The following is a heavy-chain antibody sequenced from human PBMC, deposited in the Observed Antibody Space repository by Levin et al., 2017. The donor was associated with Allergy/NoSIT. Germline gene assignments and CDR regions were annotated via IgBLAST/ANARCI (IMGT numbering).Heavy chain of an antibody. CDR3: AKGNYGDYDYYYGMDV. V-gene: IGHV3-9*01. CDR1: GFTFDDYA. Sequence: GGSLRLSCAASGFTFDDYAMHWVRQAPGKGLEWVSGISWNSGSIGYADSVKGRFTISRDNAKNSLYLQMNSLRAEDTALYYCAKGNYGDYDYYYGMDVWGQGTTVTVSS. D-gene: IGHD4-17*01. CDR2: ISWNSGSI. J-gene: IGHJ6*02.